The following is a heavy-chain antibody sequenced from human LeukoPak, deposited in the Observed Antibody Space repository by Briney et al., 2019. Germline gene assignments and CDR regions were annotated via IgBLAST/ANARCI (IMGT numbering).Heavy chain of an antibody. J-gene: IGHJ4*02. V-gene: IGHV3-13*01. CDR3: ARVGDSSGYYDY. CDR2: IGTAGDT. CDR1: GFTFSSYD. Sequence: GGSLRLSCAASGFTFSSYDMHWVRQATGKGLEWVSAIGTAGDTYYPGSVKGRFTISRENAKNSLYLQMNSLRAGDTAVYYCARVGDSSGYYDYWGQGTLVPSPQ. D-gene: IGHD3-22*01.